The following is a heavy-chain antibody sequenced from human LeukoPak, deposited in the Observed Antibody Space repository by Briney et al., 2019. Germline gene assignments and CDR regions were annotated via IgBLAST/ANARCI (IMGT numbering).Heavy chain of an antibody. J-gene: IGHJ4*02. Sequence: SETLSLTCTVSGGSISSYYWSWIRQPAGKGLEWIGRIYTSGSTNYNPSLKSRVTISVDKSKNQFSLKLSSVTAADTAVYYCARDIVYLIDEDYGWGQGILVTVSS. CDR3: ARDIVYLIDEDYG. D-gene: IGHD4-17*01. V-gene: IGHV4-4*07. CDR2: IYTSGST. CDR1: GGSISSYY.